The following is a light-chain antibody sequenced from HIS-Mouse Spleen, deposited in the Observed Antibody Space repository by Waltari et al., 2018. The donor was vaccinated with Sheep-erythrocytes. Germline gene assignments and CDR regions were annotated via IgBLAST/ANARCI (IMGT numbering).Light chain of an antibody. CDR2: DVS. V-gene: IGLV2-11*01. Sequence: QSALTQPRSVSGSPGQSVTISCTGTSSNVCGYHYVSWYQQHPGKAPKLMIYDVSKRPSGVPDRFSGSKSGNTASLTISGLQAEDEADYYCCSYAGSYNHVFATGTKVTVL. J-gene: IGLJ1*01. CDR3: CSYAGSYNHV. CDR1: SSNVCGYHY.